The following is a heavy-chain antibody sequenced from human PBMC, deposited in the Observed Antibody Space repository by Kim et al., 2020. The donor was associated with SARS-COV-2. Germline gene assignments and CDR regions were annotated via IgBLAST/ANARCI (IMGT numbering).Heavy chain of an antibody. CDR2: TYSGGTTK. D-gene: IGHD3-10*01. CDR3: AKVSAHATYGWWYIDI. Sequence: GGSLRLSCAASGFTFSSYAMSWVRQAPGKGLEWVALTYSGGTTKYYGDSVKGRFTIFRDNSKSTLYLDMNSLRAEDTAVYYCAKVSAHATYGWWYIDIWG. V-gene: IGHV3-23*03. CDR1: GFTFSSYA. J-gene: IGHJ2*01.